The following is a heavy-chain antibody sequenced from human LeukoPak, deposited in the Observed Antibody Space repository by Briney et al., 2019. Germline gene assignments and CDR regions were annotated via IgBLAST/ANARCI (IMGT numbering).Heavy chain of an antibody. CDR2: INHSGST. V-gene: IGHV4-34*01. Sequence: SETLSLTCAVYGGSFSGYYWSWIRQPPGKGLEWIGEINHSGSTNYNPSLKSRVTISVDTSKNQFSLKLSSVTAADTAVYYCARRRGYSGYPLYYMDVWGKGTTVTISS. D-gene: IGHD5-12*01. CDR3: ARRRGYSGYPLYYMDV. J-gene: IGHJ6*03. CDR1: GGSFSGYY.